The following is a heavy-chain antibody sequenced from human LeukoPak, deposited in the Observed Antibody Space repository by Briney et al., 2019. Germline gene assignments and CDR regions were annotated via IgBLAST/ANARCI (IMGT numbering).Heavy chain of an antibody. CDR1: GFTFRNYA. CDR2: ISYDGNNK. D-gene: IGHD6-19*01. Sequence: PGGSLRLSCAASGFTFRNYAMHWVRQAPGKGLEWVAVISYDGNNKYYADSVKGRFTISRDNSKSTLYLQMNSLRAEDTAVYYCANSVKYSSGWFLWGQGTLVTVSS. CDR3: ANSVKYSSGWFL. J-gene: IGHJ4*02. V-gene: IGHV3-30-3*01.